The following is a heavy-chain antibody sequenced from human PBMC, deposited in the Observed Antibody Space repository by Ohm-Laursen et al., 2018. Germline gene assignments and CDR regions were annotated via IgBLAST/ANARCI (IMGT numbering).Heavy chain of an antibody. CDR1: GFTFSNYA. D-gene: IGHD3-22*01. CDR3: AKDDGYYYDSSGPQS. Sequence: SLRLSCSASGFTFSNYAMHWVRQAPGKGLEWVSGITWNSGSIDYADSVKGRLTISRDNAKNSLYLQMNSLRAEDTALYYCAKDDGYYYDSSGPQSWGQGTLVTVSS. J-gene: IGHJ5*02. V-gene: IGHV3-9*01. CDR2: ITWNSGSI.